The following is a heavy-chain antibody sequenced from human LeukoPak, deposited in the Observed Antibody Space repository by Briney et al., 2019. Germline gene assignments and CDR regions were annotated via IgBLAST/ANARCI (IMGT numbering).Heavy chain of an antibody. D-gene: IGHD6-13*01. CDR3: ARSMYSSSWLYYYYYMDV. CDR2: MNPNSGNT. Sequence: ASVKVSCKASGYTFTSYDINWVRQATGQGLEWMGWMNPNSGNTGYAQKFQGRVTITRNTSISTAYMELSSLRSEDTAVYYCARSMYSSSWLYYYYYMDVWGKGTTVTVSS. CDR1: GYTFTSYD. V-gene: IGHV1-8*03. J-gene: IGHJ6*03.